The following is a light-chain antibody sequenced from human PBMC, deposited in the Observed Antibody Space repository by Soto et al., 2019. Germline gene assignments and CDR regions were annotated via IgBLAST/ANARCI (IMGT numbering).Light chain of an antibody. Sequence: DIQMAQSPYSLCAAVGDRGTNTCRPSQSISSYLNWYQQKPGKAPKLLICAASSLQSGVPSRFSGSGSGTDFTLTISSLQPEDFATYYCQQSYSTPTWTFGQGTKVDIK. CDR1: QSISSY. V-gene: IGKV1-39*01. CDR3: QQSYSTPTWT. J-gene: IGKJ1*01. CDR2: AAS.